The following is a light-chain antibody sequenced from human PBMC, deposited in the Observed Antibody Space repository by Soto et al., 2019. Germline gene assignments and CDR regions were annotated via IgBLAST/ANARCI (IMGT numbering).Light chain of an antibody. V-gene: IGLV1-44*01. CDR2: LND. CDR1: FSNIGDDA. J-gene: IGLJ1*01. Sequence: QSVLTQPPSLSATPGQRVNISCSGSFSNIGDDAVNWYQQLPGAAPKLLIYLNDQRPSGVPDRFSGSKSGTSAFLAIVRLQGEDEADSYCAAWDDSLNALFGSGGK. CDR3: AAWDDSLNAL.